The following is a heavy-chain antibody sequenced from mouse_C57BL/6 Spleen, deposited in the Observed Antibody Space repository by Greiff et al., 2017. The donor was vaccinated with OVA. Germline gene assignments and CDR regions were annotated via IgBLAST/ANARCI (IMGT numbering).Heavy chain of an antibody. CDR1: GYSITSGYY. V-gene: IGHV3-6*01. CDR2: ISYDGSN. Sequence: ESGPGLVKPSQSLSLTCSVTGYSITSGYYWNWIRQFPGNKLEWMGYISYDGSNNYNPSLKNRISITRDTSKNQFFLKLNSVTTEDTATYYCAGGDWARAWFAYWGQGTLVTVSA. J-gene: IGHJ3*01. CDR3: AGGDWARAWFAY. D-gene: IGHD4-1*01.